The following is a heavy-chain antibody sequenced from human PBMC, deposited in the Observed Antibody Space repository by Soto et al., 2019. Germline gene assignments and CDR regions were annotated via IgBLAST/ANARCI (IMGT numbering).Heavy chain of an antibody. V-gene: IGHV4-31*03. CDR2: IYYSGST. Sequence: SETLSLTCTVSGGSISSGGYYWSWIRQHPGKGLEWIGYIYYSGSTYYNPSLKSRVTISVDTSKNQFSLKLSSVTAADTAVDYFARLVRPGVYYYHFASWGQGPPVPVSS. CDR1: GGSISSGGYY. J-gene: IGHJ4*02. CDR3: ARLVRPGVYYYHFAS. D-gene: IGHD3-22*01.